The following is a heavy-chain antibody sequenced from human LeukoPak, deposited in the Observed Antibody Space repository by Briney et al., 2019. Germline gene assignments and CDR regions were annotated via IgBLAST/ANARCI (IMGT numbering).Heavy chain of an antibody. V-gene: IGHV4-39*07. CDR3: ASLTGRTYYFDY. D-gene: IGHD1/OR15-1a*01. CDR1: GGSISSSSYY. J-gene: IGHJ4*02. Sequence: PSETLSLTCTVSGGSISSSSYYWGWIRQPPGKGLEWIGSIYYSGSTYYNPSLKSRVTISVDTSKNQFSLKLSSATAADTAAYYCASLTGRTYYFDYWGQGTLVTVSS. CDR2: IYYSGST.